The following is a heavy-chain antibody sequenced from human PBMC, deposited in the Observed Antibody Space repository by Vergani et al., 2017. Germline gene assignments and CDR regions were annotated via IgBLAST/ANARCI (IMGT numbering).Heavy chain of an antibody. CDR1: GFTFSDYY. D-gene: IGHD2-2*01. CDR2: ISSASSTYI. J-gene: IGHJ2*01. V-gene: IGHV3-11*05. Sequence: QVQLVESGGGLVKPGGSLRLSCAASGFTFSDYYMSWIRQAPGKGLEYVSYISSASSTYINYADSVKGRFTISRDNAKNSLYLQMNSLRAEDTAVYYCARDGPLQLHLLDWYFDLWGRGTLVTVSS. CDR3: ARDGPLQLHLLDWYFDL.